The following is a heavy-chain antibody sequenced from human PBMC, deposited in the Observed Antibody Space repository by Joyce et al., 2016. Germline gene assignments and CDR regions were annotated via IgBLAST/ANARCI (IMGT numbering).Heavy chain of an antibody. CDR2: IYHNGIT. Sequence: QLQLQESGPGLVKPSETLSLTCTVSGGSVSNTNFYWGWIRQPLGRGLEWIGSIYHNGITYYNPSLKSRVTMFVDTSKNHFSLKLSSVTAADTAVYYCAREDKNWFDPWGQGTLVTVSS. CDR3: AREDKNWFDP. V-gene: IGHV4-39*02. D-gene: IGHD2-15*01. CDR1: GGSVSNTNFY. J-gene: IGHJ5*02.